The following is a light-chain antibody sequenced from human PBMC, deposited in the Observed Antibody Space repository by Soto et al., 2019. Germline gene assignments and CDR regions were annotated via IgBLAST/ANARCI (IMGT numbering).Light chain of an antibody. CDR2: DTS. J-gene: IGKJ4*01. V-gene: IGKV3-15*01. CDR1: QSVGST. CDR3: QRFNRWPLS. Sequence: EIVLTQSPAALSVSPGERVTLSCWASQSVGSTLNWYQQRPGQAPRLLIYDTSIRATGIPARFSGSGSGTEFTLTIASLQSEEFGVYYCQRFNRWPLSFGVGTKVEI.